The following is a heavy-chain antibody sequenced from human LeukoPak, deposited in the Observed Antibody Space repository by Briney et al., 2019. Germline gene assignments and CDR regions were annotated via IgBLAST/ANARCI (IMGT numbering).Heavy chain of an antibody. CDR2: LSDSGVYT. J-gene: IGHJ4*02. Sequence: PGGSRRLSCAASGFTFSNYAMTWFRQAPGKGLEWVSILSDSGVYTYYADSVKGRFTISRDNSNNMLYLQMNSLRAEDTAVYYCAKKAHYDAYAKYFDYWGQGTLVTVSP. V-gene: IGHV3-23*01. CDR1: GFTFSNYA. D-gene: IGHD4-17*01. CDR3: AKKAHYDAYAKYFDY.